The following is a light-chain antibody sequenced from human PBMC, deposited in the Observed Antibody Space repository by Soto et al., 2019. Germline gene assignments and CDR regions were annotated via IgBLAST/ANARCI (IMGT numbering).Light chain of an antibody. V-gene: IGKV1-5*03. J-gene: IGKJ1*01. Sequence: DIQMTQSPSTLSASVGDRVTITCRASQSISSWLAWYQQKPGKAPKLLIYKASSLESGVPSTFSGSGSGTEFTLTISSLQPDDFATYYCQKYTGYFPTFGQGTKVEIK. CDR3: QKYTGYFPT. CDR1: QSISSW. CDR2: KAS.